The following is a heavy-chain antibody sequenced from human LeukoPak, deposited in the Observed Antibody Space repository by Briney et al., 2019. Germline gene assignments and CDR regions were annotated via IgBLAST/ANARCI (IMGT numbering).Heavy chain of an antibody. V-gene: IGHV4-59*01. D-gene: IGHD2-15*01. CDR2: ITYSGIT. CDR1: GDSISSYY. Sequence: PSETLSLSCTVSGDSISSYYWTWIRQPPGKGLEWIGYITYSGITDYNPSLQSRVHISVDTSKKHFSPDLSSVTAADPAVYFCARYGGGRDFWGQGTLVTVSS. CDR3: ARYGGGRDF. J-gene: IGHJ4*02.